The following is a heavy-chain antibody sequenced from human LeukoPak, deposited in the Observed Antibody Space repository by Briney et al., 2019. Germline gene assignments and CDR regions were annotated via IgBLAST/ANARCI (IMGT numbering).Heavy chain of an antibody. Sequence: SVTVSCKASGGTFSSYAISWVRQAPGQGLEWMGGIIPIFGTANYAQKFHGRVTITAHESTSTAYMQPSSLRSEDTAVYYCARGHRYCSSTSCCDAFHIWGQGTMVTVSS. V-gene: IGHV1-69*01. CDR1: GGTFSSYA. CDR3: ARGHRYCSSTSCCDAFHI. J-gene: IGHJ3*02. D-gene: IGHD2-2*01. CDR2: IIPIFGTA.